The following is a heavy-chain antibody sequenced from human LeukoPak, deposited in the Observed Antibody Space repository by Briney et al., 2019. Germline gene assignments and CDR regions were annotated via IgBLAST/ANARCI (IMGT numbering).Heavy chain of an antibody. CDR2: INPNSGGT. V-gene: IGHV1-2*02. CDR3: AKTLYVRAVPGGLDS. D-gene: IGHD3-16*01. Sequence: GASVKVSCKASGYTFTGYYMHWVRQAPGQGLEWMGWINPNSGGTNYAQKFQGRVTMTRDTSISTVYMELSRLTSDDTAVYYCAKTLYVRAVPGGLDSWGQGTLVSVSS. J-gene: IGHJ4*02. CDR1: GYTFTGYY.